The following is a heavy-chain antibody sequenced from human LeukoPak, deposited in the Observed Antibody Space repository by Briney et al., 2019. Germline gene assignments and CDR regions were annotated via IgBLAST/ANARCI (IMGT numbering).Heavy chain of an antibody. D-gene: IGHD6-19*01. CDR1: GYTFTSYD. CDR2: MNPNSGNT. Sequence: ASVKVSCKASGYTFTSYDINWVRQATGQGLEWMGWMNPNSGNTGYAQKFQGRVTMTRDTSISIVYMELSRLRSDDTAVYYCARGGPSRGTGFYYFDYWGQGTLVTASS. CDR3: ARGGPSRGTGFYYFDY. J-gene: IGHJ4*02. V-gene: IGHV1-8*01.